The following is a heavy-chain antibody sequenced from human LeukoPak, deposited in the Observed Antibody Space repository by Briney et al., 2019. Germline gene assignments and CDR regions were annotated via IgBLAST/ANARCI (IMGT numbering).Heavy chain of an antibody. CDR3: ASAYSSSWLGDAFDI. V-gene: IGHV3-48*03. CDR1: GFTFSNYE. J-gene: IGHJ3*02. CDR2: ISSSGTLM. D-gene: IGHD6-13*01. Sequence: PGGSLRLSCAASGFTFSNYEMNWVRQAPGKGLEWVSYISSSGTLMFYSDSVKGRFTISRDNAKNSLYLQMNSLRAEDTAVYYCASAYSSSWLGDAFDIWGQGTMVTVSS.